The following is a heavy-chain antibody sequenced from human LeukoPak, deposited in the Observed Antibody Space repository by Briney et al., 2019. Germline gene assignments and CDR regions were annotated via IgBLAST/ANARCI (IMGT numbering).Heavy chain of an antibody. D-gene: IGHD3-10*01. CDR1: GFTFSSYA. J-gene: IGHJ3*02. CDR3: AKDIGASDAFDI. V-gene: IGHV3-23*01. Sequence: PGGSLRLSCAASGFTFSSYAMSWVRQAPGKGLEWVSAISGSGGSTYYADSVKGRFTISRDNAKNSLYLQMNSLRAEDTALYYCAKDIGASDAFDIWGQGTMVTVSS. CDR2: ISGSGGST.